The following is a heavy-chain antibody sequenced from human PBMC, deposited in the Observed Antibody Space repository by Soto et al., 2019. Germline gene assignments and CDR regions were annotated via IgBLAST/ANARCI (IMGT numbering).Heavy chain of an antibody. J-gene: IGHJ4*02. CDR3: TKLRTITTGASDC. V-gene: IGHV3-23*01. CDR2: MSGGGGSP. Sequence: EEQLLESGGGLVQPGGSLRLSCAASGFTFSNYAMSWVRQAPGKGLEWVSAMSGGGGSPSYADSVKGRFTISRDNSKNTLYLEMNSLRAEDTAVYYCTKLRTITTGASDCWGQVTLVTVSS. CDR1: GFTFSNYA. D-gene: IGHD1-1*01.